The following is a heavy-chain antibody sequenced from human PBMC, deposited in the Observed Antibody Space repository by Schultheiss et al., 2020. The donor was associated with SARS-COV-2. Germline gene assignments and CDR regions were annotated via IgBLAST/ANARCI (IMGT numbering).Heavy chain of an antibody. CDR3: ARDGVKAAADY. CDR1: GFTVSSNY. CDR2: IYSGGST. J-gene: IGHJ4*02. Sequence: GESLKISCAASGFTVSSNYMSWVRQAPGKGLEWVSVIYSGGSTYYADSVKGRFTISRDNSKNTLYLQMGSLRAEDTAVYYCARDGVKAAADYWGQGTLVTVSS. D-gene: IGHD6-13*01. V-gene: IGHV3-66*01.